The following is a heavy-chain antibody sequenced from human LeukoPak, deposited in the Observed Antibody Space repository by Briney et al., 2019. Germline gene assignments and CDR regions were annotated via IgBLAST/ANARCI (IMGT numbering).Heavy chain of an antibody. V-gene: IGHV1-18*01. D-gene: IGHD3-10*01. CDR1: GYTFTNYG. J-gene: IGHJ4*02. Sequence: ASVKVSCKTSGYTFTNYGVSWVRQAPGQGLGWMGWITAYNGNTRYAQKFQGRLTLTTDTSTTTAYMEVTNLRSDDTAVYYCARSQTTGFGESINYWGQGTLVTVSS. CDR2: ITAYNGNT. CDR3: ARSQTTGFGESINY.